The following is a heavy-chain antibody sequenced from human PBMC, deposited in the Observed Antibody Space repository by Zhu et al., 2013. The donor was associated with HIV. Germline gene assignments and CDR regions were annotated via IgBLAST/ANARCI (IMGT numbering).Heavy chain of an antibody. CDR1: GGSISSGGYT. V-gene: IGHV4-30-2*01. J-gene: IGHJ4*02. CDR3: ARGATVGHYYFDY. Sequence: QVQLQESGSGLVKPSQTLSLTCAVSGGSISSGGYTWSWIRQPPGKGLEWIGYIYHSGSTNYNPSLRSRVTISVDRSKNQFSLKLSSVTAADTAVYHCARGATVGHYYFDYWGQGTLVTVS. D-gene: IGHD1-26*01. CDR2: IYHSGST.